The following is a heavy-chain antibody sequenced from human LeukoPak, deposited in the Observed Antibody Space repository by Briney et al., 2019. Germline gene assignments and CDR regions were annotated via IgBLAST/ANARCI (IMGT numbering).Heavy chain of an antibody. Sequence: PGGSLRLSCAASGFTFSSYAMHWVRQAPGKGLEWVAVISYDGSNKYYADSVKGRFTISRDNSENTLYLQMNSLRAEDTAVYYCARDGAVTGFYFDYWGQGTLVTVSS. V-gene: IGHV3-30-3*01. CDR3: ARDGAVTGFYFDY. J-gene: IGHJ4*02. CDR1: GFTFSSYA. CDR2: ISYDGSNK. D-gene: IGHD3-16*01.